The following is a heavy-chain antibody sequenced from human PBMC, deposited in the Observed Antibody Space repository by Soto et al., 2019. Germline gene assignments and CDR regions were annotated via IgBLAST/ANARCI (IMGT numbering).Heavy chain of an antibody. J-gene: IGHJ3*02. V-gene: IGHV1-3*01. CDR3: ARDFYSGSYYGAFDI. CDR2: INAGNGYT. CDR1: GYTFTSYA. Sequence: ASVKVSCKASGYTFTSYAMHWVRQAPGQRLEWMGWINAGNGYTKYSQKFQGRVTITRDTSASTAYMERSSLRSEDTAVYYCARDFYSGSYYGAFDIWGQGTMVTVSS. D-gene: IGHD1-26*01.